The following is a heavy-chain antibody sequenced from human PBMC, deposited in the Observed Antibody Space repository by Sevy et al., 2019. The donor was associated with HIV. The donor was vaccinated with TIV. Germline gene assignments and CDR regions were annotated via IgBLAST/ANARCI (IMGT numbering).Heavy chain of an antibody. V-gene: IGHV1-18*01. Sequence: ASVKVSCKASGYTFTSYGISWVRQAPGQGLEWMGWISAYNGNTNYAQKLQGRVTMTTDTSTGTADMELRSLRSDATAVDYCARDLGYSSSWYRNWFDPWGQGTLVTVSS. J-gene: IGHJ5*02. CDR3: ARDLGYSSSWYRNWFDP. D-gene: IGHD6-13*01. CDR2: ISAYNGNT. CDR1: GYTFTSYG.